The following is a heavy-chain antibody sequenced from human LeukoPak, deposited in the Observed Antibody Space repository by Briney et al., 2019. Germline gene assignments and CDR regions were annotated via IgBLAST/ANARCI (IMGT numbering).Heavy chain of an antibody. CDR2: IKSDGSST. V-gene: IGHV3-74*01. Sequence: GGSLRLSCAASGFTFSNYWMHWVRQAPGKGLVWVSRIKSDGSSTSYTDSVKGRFTISRDNAKNTLYLQMNSLRAEDSAVYYCARGVVVVPAAVPDYWGRGTLVTVSS. D-gene: IGHD2-2*01. CDR3: ARGVVVVPAAVPDY. J-gene: IGHJ4*02. CDR1: GFTFSNYW.